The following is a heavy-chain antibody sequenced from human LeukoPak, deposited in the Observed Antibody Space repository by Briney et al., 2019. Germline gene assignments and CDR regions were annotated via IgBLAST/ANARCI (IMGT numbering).Heavy chain of an antibody. Sequence: SQTLSLTCNVAGASVSNGCTYWDWILQHPGKGLDWIGHTDESGTAQYNPSLESPRTISIHKAKNTFCLPPSSVTAPASATYYCATPYCSGISCLDVFNMWGKGTRVTVSS. CDR2: TDESGTA. CDR1: GASVSNGCTY. D-gene: IGHD2-2*01. V-gene: IGHV4-31*01. J-gene: IGHJ3*02. CDR3: ATPYCSGISCLDVFNM.